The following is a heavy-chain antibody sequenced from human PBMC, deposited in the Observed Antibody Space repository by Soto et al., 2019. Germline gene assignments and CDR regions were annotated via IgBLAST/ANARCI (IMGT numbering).Heavy chain of an antibody. J-gene: IGHJ5*02. D-gene: IGHD3-10*01. Sequence: SETLSLTCAVYGGSFSGYYWSWIRQPPGKGLEWIGEINHSGSTNYNPSLKSRVTISVDTSKNQFSLKLSSVTAADTAVYYCARGTRHYYGSRSYYNSNWFDPWGQGTLVTVSS. CDR2: INHSGST. CDR3: ARGTRHYYGSRSYYNSNWFDP. V-gene: IGHV4-34*01. CDR1: GGSFSGYY.